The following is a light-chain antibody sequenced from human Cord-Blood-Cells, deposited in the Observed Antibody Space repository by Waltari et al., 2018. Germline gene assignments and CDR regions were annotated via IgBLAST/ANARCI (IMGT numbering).Light chain of an antibody. J-gene: IGKJ3*01. Sequence: IQLTQSPSSLSASVGDRVTITCRASQGISSYLAWYQQKPGKAPKLLIYAAATLQSGLPSRFSGSGSGTDFTLTISSLQPEDFATYYCQQLNSLFTFGPGTKVDIK. CDR3: QQLNSLFT. CDR2: AAA. CDR1: QGISSY. V-gene: IGKV1-9*01.